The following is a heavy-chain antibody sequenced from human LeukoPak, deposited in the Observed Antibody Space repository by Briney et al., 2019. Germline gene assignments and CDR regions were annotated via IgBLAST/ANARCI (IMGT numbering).Heavy chain of an antibody. J-gene: IGHJ4*02. CDR1: GFTFDDYG. CDR3: ARGVAVAGTEEFFDY. CDR2: INWNGGST. V-gene: IGHV3-20*04. Sequence: PGGSLRLSCAASGFTFDDYGMSWVRQAPGKGLEWVSGINWNGGSTGYADSVKGRFTISRDNAKNSLYLQMNSLRAEDTALYYCARGVAVAGTEEFFDYWGQGTLVTVSS. D-gene: IGHD6-19*01.